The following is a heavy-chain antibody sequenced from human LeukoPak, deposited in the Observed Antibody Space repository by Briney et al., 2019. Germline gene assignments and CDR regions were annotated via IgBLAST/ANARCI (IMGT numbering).Heavy chain of an antibody. CDR2: ISFDGTNK. CDR1: EFTFSNFG. Sequence: PGGSLRLSCAASEFTFSNFGMHWVRQAPGKGLEWVAVISFDGTNKFYAESVKGRFTISRDNSKNTLYLQMNSLRAEDTAVYYCAKGSAYADFWGQGTLVTVSS. J-gene: IGHJ4*02. CDR3: AKGSAYADF. V-gene: IGHV3-30*18. D-gene: IGHD3-3*01.